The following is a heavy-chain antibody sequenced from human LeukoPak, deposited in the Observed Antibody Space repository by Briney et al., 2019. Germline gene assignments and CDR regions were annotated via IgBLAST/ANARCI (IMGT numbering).Heavy chain of an antibody. CDR1: GYTFTGYY. Sequence: ASVKVSCKASGYTFTGYYIHWVRQAPGQGLEWMGWISAYNGNTNYAQKLQGRVTMTTDTSTSTAYMELRSLRSDDTAVYYCARDGKAYYYYYGMDVWGQGTTVTVSS. CDR2: ISAYNGNT. D-gene: IGHD1-14*01. J-gene: IGHJ6*02. CDR3: ARDGKAYYYYYGMDV. V-gene: IGHV1-18*04.